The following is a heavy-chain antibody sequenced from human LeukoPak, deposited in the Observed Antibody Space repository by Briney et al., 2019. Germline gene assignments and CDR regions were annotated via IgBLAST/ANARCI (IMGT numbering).Heavy chain of an antibody. J-gene: IGHJ6*02. CDR1: GFTFSSYW. V-gene: IGHV3-74*01. Sequence: PGGSLRLSCAASGFTFSSYWMHWVRQAPGKGLVWVSRINSDGSSTSYADSVKGRFTISRDNAKNTLYLQMNSLRAEDTAVYYCARDRGYCSSTSCYRRYYYYGMDVWGQGTTVTVSS. CDR2: INSDGSST. D-gene: IGHD2-2*01. CDR3: ARDRGYCSSTSCYRRYYYYGMDV.